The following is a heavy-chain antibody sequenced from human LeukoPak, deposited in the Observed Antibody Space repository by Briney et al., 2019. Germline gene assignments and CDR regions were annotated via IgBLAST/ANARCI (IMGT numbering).Heavy chain of an antibody. CDR2: IIPILGVA. CDR3: ARGGPDYYDSSGYYHY. Sequence: SVKVSCKASGGTFSSYAISWVRQAPGQGLEWMGRIIPILGVANYAQKFQGRVTITADKSTSTAYMELSSLRSEDTAVYYCARGGPDYYDSSGYYHYWGQGTLVTVSS. V-gene: IGHV1-69*04. J-gene: IGHJ4*02. D-gene: IGHD3-22*01. CDR1: GGTFSSYA.